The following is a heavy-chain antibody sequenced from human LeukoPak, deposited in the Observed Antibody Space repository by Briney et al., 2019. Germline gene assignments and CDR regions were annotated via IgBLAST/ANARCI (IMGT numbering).Heavy chain of an antibody. J-gene: IGHJ6*03. D-gene: IGHD2-15*01. CDR2: INPNSGGT. V-gene: IGHV1-2*02. CDR3: AMPGLAAKAYYYYMDV. Sequence: VASVKVSCKASGYTFTGYYMHWVRQAPGQGLEWMGWINPNSGGTNYAQKFQGRVTMTRDTSISTAYMELSRLRSDDTAVYYCAMPGLAAKAYYYYMDVWGKGTTVTVSS. CDR1: GYTFTGYY.